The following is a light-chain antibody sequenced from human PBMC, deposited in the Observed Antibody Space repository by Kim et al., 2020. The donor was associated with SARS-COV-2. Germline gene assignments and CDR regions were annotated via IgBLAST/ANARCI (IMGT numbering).Light chain of an antibody. CDR2: DAS. J-gene: IGKJ2*01. Sequence: LSPGERATTSCRASQSVSSYLAWYQQKPGQAPRLLIYDASNRATGIPARFSGSGSGTDFTLTISSLEPEDFAVYYCQQRSNWPPYTFGQGTKLEI. CDR3: QQRSNWPPYT. CDR1: QSVSSY. V-gene: IGKV3-11*01.